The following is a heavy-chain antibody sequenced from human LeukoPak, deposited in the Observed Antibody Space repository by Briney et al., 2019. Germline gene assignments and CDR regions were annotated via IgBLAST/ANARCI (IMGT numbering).Heavy chain of an antibody. J-gene: IGHJ3*02. Sequence: GGSLRLSCAASGFTFSSYGMHWVRQAPGKGLEWVAVISYDGSNKYYADSVKGRFTISRDNSKNTLYLQMNSLRAEDTAVYYCARTLRVRGGAFDIWGQGTMVTVSS. CDR1: GFTFSSYG. D-gene: IGHD3-10*01. CDR2: ISYDGSNK. CDR3: ARTLRVRGGAFDI. V-gene: IGHV3-30*03.